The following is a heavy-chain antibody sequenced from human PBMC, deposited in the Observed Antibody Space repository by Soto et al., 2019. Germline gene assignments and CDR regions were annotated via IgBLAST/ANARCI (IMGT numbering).Heavy chain of an antibody. CDR2: ISYDGSNK. V-gene: IGHV3-30*04. Sequence: GGSLRLSCAASGFTFSSYAMHWVRQAPGKGLEWVAVISYDGSNKYYADSVKGRFTISRDNSKNTLYLQMNSLRAEDTAVYYCARPGSAGGSYYFDYWGQGTLVTVSS. CDR3: ARPGSAGGSYYFDY. CDR1: GFTFSSYA. J-gene: IGHJ4*02. D-gene: IGHD1-26*01.